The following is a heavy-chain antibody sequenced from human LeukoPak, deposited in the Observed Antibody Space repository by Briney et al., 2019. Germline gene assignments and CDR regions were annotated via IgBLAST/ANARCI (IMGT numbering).Heavy chain of an antibody. CDR2: ISYDGSNK. Sequence: GGSLRLSCAASGFTFSSYAMHWVRQAPGKGLEWVAVISYDGSNKYYADSVKGRFTISRDNSKNTLYLQMNSLRAEDTAVYYCARGRAVRFLEWLSSSHYFDYWGQGTLVTVSS. CDR3: ARGRAVRFLEWLSSSHYFDY. CDR1: GFTFSSYA. J-gene: IGHJ4*02. D-gene: IGHD3-3*01. V-gene: IGHV3-30-3*01.